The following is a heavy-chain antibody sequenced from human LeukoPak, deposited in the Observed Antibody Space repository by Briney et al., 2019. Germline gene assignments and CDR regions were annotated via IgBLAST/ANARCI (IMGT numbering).Heavy chain of an antibody. CDR2: INPNSGGT. V-gene: IGHV1-2*02. J-gene: IGHJ4*02. D-gene: IGHD4-17*01. CDR3: ARSVTTDYYFDY. Sequence: ASVKVSCKASGYTFTGYYMHWVRQAPGQGLEWMGWINPNSGGTNYAQKFQGRVTMTRDTSISTAYMELNRLRSDDTAVYYCARSVTTDYYFDYWGQGTLVTVSS. CDR1: GYTFTGYY.